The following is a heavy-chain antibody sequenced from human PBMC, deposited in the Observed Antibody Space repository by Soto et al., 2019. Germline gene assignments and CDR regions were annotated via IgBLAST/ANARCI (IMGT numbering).Heavy chain of an antibody. CDR1: GYTLTELS. CDR3: ARFIAAAGGYYYYYGMDV. J-gene: IGHJ6*02. Sequence: ASVKVSCKVSGYTLTELSMHWVRQAPGKGLEWMGGFDPEDGETIYAQKFQGRVTMTEDTSTDTAYMELSSLRSEDTAVYYCARFIAAAGGYYYYYGMDVWGRGTTVTVSS. D-gene: IGHD6-13*01. CDR2: FDPEDGET. V-gene: IGHV1-24*01.